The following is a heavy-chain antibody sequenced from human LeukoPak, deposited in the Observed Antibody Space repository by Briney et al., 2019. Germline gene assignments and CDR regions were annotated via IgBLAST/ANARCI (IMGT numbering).Heavy chain of an antibody. V-gene: IGHV3-23*01. CDR2: ISGIGGNT. J-gene: IGHJ3*02. Sequence: GGSLRLSCAASGFTFSNYAMSWVRQAPGKGLEWVSGISGIGGNTYYADSVEGRFTISRDNSKNTLYLQMNSLRAEDTAVYFCAKQDSTSSYSAFDIWGQGTMVTVSS. CDR1: GFTFSNYA. CDR3: AKQDSTSSYSAFDI. D-gene: IGHD2-2*01.